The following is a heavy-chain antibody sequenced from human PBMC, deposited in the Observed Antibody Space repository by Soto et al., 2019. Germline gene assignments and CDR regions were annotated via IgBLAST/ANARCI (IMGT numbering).Heavy chain of an antibody. J-gene: IGHJ5*02. CDR3: AIENWYDLDR. D-gene: IGHD1-1*01. Sequence: EVQLVESGGDLVQPGGSLRLSCAASGINFNDYWMSWVRQAPGKGLEWVANIKEDGSSKYYVDSVKGRFTISRDNAKNTLYLQMHSLRAEDTALYYCAIENWYDLDRCGQGTPVTVSP. CDR1: GINFNDYW. CDR2: IKEDGSSK. V-gene: IGHV3-7*03.